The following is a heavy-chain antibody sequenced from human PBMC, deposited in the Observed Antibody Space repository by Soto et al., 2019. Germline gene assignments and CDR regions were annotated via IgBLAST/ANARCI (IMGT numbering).Heavy chain of an antibody. D-gene: IGHD3-3*01. Sequence: XETLSLTCTVAGCSVSSGSYYWSWIRQPRGKGLEWIGYIYYSGSTNYNPSLKSRVTISVDTSKNQFSLKLSSVTAADTAVYYCARDGPYYDFWSGLPDTGSRWRQGNLVTVSS. V-gene: IGHV4-61*01. CDR1: GCSVSSGSYY. CDR3: ARDGPYYDFWSGLPDTGSR. J-gene: IGHJ4*02. CDR2: IYYSGST.